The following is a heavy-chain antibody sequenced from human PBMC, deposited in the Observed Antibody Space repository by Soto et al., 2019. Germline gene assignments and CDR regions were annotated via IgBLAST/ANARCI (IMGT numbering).Heavy chain of an antibody. V-gene: IGHV4-34*01. CDR1: GGSFSGYY. Sequence: QVQLQQWGAGLLKPSETLSLTCAVYGGSFSGYYWSWIRQPPGKGLEWMGEINHSGSTNYNPSLKSRVTISVDTSKNQFSLKLSSVTAADTAVYYCATASSGYRLNWFDPWGQGTLVTVSS. CDR3: ATASSGYRLNWFDP. D-gene: IGHD3-22*01. J-gene: IGHJ5*02. CDR2: INHSGST.